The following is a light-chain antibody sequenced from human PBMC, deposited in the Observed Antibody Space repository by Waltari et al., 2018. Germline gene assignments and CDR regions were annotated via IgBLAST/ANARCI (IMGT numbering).Light chain of an antibody. CDR2: EGS. CDR3: CSYAGSSTVV. Sequence: QSALTQPASVSVSPGQSITISCTGTSSDVGSYNLFSWYQQHPGKAPKLMIYEGSKRPSGVSNRFSGSKSGNTASLTISGLQAEDEADYYCCSYAGSSTVVFGGGTKLTVL. V-gene: IGLV2-23*01. J-gene: IGLJ2*01. CDR1: SSDVGSYNL.